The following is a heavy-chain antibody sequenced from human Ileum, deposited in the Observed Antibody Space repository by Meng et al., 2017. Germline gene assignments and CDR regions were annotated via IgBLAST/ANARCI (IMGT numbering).Heavy chain of an antibody. CDR2: VTWTATGT. CDR1: GFTFNNSD. CDR3: ARHGGYSQDF. Sequence: EVQLVESGGGSVQPGGSLRLSCAASGFTFNNSDMNWVLQAPGKGLEWVSGVTWTATGTHYADSVKGRFIISKDNPRNTLYLQTKSLRAEDTAIYYCARHGGYSQDFWGQGTLVTVSS. V-gene: IGHV3-35*01. J-gene: IGHJ4*02. D-gene: IGHD4-23*01.